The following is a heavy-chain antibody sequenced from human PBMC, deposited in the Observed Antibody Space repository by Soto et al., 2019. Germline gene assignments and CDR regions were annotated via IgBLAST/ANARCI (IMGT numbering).Heavy chain of an antibody. J-gene: IGHJ4*02. CDR1: GFTFSSHS. Sequence: QVQLVESGGGVFQPGRSLRLSCAASGFTFSSHSIHWVRQAPGKGLEWVAVISYDGSIKYYADSVKGRFTISRDNSKHTAYLQMNSLRAEDTAVFYCARELSTSGALDYWGQGPLVIVSS. V-gene: IGHV3-30-3*01. D-gene: IGHD3-10*01. CDR2: ISYDGSIK. CDR3: ARELSTSGALDY.